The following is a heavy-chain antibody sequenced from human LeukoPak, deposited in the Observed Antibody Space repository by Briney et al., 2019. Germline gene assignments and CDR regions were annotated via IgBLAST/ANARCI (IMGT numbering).Heavy chain of an antibody. D-gene: IGHD3-3*01. CDR3: ARVGYDFWSGYYASDPYGMGV. Sequence: PGGSLRLSCAASGFTFSDYYMSWIRQAPGKGLEWVSYISSSGSTIYYADSVKGRFTISRDNAKNSLYLQMNSLRAEDTAVYYCARVGYDFWSGYYASDPYGMGVWGQGTTVTVSS. CDR2: ISSSGSTI. V-gene: IGHV3-11*01. J-gene: IGHJ6*02. CDR1: GFTFSDYY.